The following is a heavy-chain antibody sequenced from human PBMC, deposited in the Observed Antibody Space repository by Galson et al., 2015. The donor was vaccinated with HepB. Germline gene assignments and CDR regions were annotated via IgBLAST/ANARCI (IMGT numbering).Heavy chain of an antibody. CDR2: ISGSGGST. Sequence: SLRLSCAASGFTFSSYAMSWVRQAPGKGLEWVSAISGSGGSTYYADSVKGRFTISRDNSKNTLYLQMNSLRAEDTAVYYCAKSLDPNRKAATIDYWGQGTLVTVSS. CDR1: GFTFSSYA. D-gene: IGHD6-25*01. V-gene: IGHV3-23*01. CDR3: AKSLDPNRKAATIDY. J-gene: IGHJ4*02.